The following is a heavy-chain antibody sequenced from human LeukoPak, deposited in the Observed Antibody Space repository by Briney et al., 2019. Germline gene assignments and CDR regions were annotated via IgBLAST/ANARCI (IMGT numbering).Heavy chain of an antibody. J-gene: IGHJ4*02. CDR1: GGSFSGYY. CDR3: ARASIYCSGGSCYSDGFDY. CDR2: INHSGST. D-gene: IGHD2-15*01. V-gene: IGHV4-34*01. Sequence: SETLSLTCAVYGGSFSGYYWSWIRQPPGKGLEWIGEINHSGSTNYNPSLKSRVTISVDTSKNQFSLKLSSVTAADTAVYYCARASIYCSGGSCYSDGFDYWGQGTLVTVSS.